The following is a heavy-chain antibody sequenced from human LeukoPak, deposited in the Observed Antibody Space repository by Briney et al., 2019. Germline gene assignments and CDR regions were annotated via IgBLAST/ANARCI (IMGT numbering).Heavy chain of an antibody. Sequence: ASLKVSCKASGYTFTSYAMHWVRQAPGQRLEWMGWINAGNGNTKYSQKFQGRVTITRDTSASTAYMELSSLRSEDTAVYYCARHDYDSSGYHGPSDYWGQGTLVTVSS. CDR3: ARHDYDSSGYHGPSDY. D-gene: IGHD3-22*01. CDR1: GYTFTSYA. J-gene: IGHJ4*02. V-gene: IGHV1-3*01. CDR2: INAGNGNT.